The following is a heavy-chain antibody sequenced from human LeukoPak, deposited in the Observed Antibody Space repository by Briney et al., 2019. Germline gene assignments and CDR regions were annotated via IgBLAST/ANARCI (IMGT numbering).Heavy chain of an antibody. V-gene: IGHV6-1*01. CDR1: GDSFFWNSVA. J-gene: IGHJ4*02. CDR2: TNYSSEWHH. CDR3: ARGRYCGGGTCYHFDS. Sequence: SQTLSLTCAVSGDSFFWNSVAWNWIRQSPSRGLEWLGRTNYSSEWHHDYAVSVKSRINITADTFKSQFSLHLNTVTPEDTAVYFCARGRYCGGGTCYHFDSWGQGTLVTVSS. D-gene: IGHD2-15*01.